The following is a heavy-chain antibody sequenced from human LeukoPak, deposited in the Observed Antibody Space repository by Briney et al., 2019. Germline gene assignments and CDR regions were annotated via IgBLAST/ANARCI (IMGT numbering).Heavy chain of an antibody. Sequence: SVTLSLTCAVYGGSFSGYYWSWIRQPPGKGLEWIGEINHSGSTNYNPSLKSRVTISVDTSKNQFSLKLSSVTAADTAVYYCARGRPYYYGSGSPTLNWFDPWGQGTLVTVSS. J-gene: IGHJ5*02. CDR2: INHSGST. V-gene: IGHV4-34*01. D-gene: IGHD3-10*01. CDR1: GGSFSGYY. CDR3: ARGRPYYYGSGSPTLNWFDP.